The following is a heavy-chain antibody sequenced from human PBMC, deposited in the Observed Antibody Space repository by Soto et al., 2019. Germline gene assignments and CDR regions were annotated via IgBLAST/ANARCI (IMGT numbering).Heavy chain of an antibody. CDR1: GLPHSSFA. J-gene: IGHJ4*02. CDR3: AKAGSGGSLDY. CDR2: IYGSGGGI. D-gene: IGHD3-10*01. Sequence: PGGSLRLSCTASGLPHSSFAMMWVRQAPGKGLECVSGIYGSGGGIEYAESVKGRFTISRDNSKNTLYLQMNSLRAEDTAVYYCAKAGSGGSLDYWGQGTLVTVSS. V-gene: IGHV3-23*01.